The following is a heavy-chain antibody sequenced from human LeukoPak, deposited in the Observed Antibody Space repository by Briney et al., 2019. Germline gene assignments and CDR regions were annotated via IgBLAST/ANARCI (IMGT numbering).Heavy chain of an antibody. V-gene: IGHV3-74*01. J-gene: IGHJ4*02. Sequence: PGGSLRLSCAASGFTFSSYWVHWVRQAPGKGPVWVSRINGDGSTTAYADSVKGRFTVSRDNAKNSLYLQMNSLRAEDTAVYYCARGAVRGLKHFDYWGQGTLVTVSS. CDR1: GFTFSSYW. CDR3: ARGAVRGLKHFDY. D-gene: IGHD3-10*02. CDR2: INGDGSTT.